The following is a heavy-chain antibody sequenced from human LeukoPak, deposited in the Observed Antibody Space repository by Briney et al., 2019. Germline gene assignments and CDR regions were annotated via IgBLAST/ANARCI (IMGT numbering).Heavy chain of an antibody. CDR2: ISYDGSNK. CDR3: ARAMATAWYFDY. Sequence: HPGGSLRLSCAASGLTVSSNYMSWVRQAPGKGLEWVAVISYDGSNKYYADSVKGRFTISRDQSKNTLYLQMNSLRPEDTAVYYCARAMATAWYFDYWGQGTLVTVSS. D-gene: IGHD5-24*01. CDR1: GLTVSSNY. V-gene: IGHV3-30-3*01. J-gene: IGHJ4*02.